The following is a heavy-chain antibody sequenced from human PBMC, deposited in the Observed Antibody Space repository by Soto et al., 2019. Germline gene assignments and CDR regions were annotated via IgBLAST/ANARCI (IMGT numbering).Heavy chain of an antibody. Sequence: GESLKISCKGSGYSFTSYWIGWVRQMPGKGLEWMGIIYPGDSDTRYSPSFQGQVTISADKSISTAYLQWSSLKASDTAMYYCASLPYSSGWRHDAFDIWGQGTMVTVSS. J-gene: IGHJ3*02. CDR3: ASLPYSSGWRHDAFDI. D-gene: IGHD6-19*01. V-gene: IGHV5-51*01. CDR1: GYSFTSYW. CDR2: IYPGDSDT.